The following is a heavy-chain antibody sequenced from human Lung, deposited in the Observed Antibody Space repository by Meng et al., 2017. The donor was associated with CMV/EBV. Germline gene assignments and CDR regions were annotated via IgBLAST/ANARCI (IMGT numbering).Heavy chain of an antibody. V-gene: IGHV2-5*01. CDR3: AHSQVDFDFWSGYFSLISSLFDN. D-gene: IGHD3-3*01. CDR1: GFSLSSTGVA. CDR2: IYWSNEK. Sequence: SGXXLVXPTQTLTLTCTFSGFSLSSTGVAVGWIRQPPGKALEWLALIYWSNEKRYNPSLGSRLTITKDTSNNQVVLTMTSVDPVDTATYYCAHSQVDFDFWSGYFSLISSLFDNXGQGXLVTVSS. J-gene: IGHJ5*01.